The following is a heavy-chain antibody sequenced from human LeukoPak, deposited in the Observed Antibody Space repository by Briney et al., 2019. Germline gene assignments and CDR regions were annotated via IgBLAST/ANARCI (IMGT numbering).Heavy chain of an antibody. D-gene: IGHD1-26*01. Sequence: GGSLRLSCVGSGFTFRNYGIHWVRQAPGKGLEWVAVISSDGSDKYYTDSVKGRFTISRDNSKNTLYLQVSSLRADDTALYYCAKERLGATTPNPDYWGQGTLVTVSS. CDR1: GFTFRNYG. J-gene: IGHJ4*02. CDR2: ISSDGSDK. CDR3: AKERLGATTPNPDY. V-gene: IGHV3-30*18.